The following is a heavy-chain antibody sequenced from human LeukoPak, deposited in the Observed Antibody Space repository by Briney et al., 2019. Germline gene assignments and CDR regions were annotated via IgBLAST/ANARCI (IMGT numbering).Heavy chain of an antibody. CDR1: EFSVSSGY. CDR3: ATPVPHGSDPSLYYYYMDV. Sequence: PGGSLRLSCAASEFSVSSGYITWVRQAPGKGLEWVSAIYSGGTTYYADSVEGRFTISRDNSKNTLYVQMNSLRAEDTAVYYCATPVPHGSDPSLYYYYMDVWGKGTTVTISS. D-gene: IGHD3-10*01. CDR2: IYSGGTT. V-gene: IGHV3-53*01. J-gene: IGHJ6*03.